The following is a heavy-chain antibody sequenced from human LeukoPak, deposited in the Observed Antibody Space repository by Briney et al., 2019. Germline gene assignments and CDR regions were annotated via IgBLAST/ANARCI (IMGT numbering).Heavy chain of an antibody. Sequence: GGSLRLSCAVSGFTFSDYPMHWVRQTPGKGLEWISYISNSAHATYYADSVKGRFTISRDNTKNSLYLQLNSLRADDTALYYCVRDTKDYWGQGTLVTVSS. CDR2: ISNSAHAT. V-gene: IGHV3-48*04. D-gene: IGHD2-8*01. J-gene: IGHJ4*02. CDR3: VRDTKDY. CDR1: GFTFSDYP.